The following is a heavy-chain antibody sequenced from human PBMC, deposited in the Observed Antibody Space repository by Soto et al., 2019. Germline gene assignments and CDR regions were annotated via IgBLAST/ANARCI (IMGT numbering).Heavy chain of an antibody. CDR2: IYYSGST. CDR3: ARHAMGYDFWSGYAYYYYYGMDV. D-gene: IGHD3-3*01. CDR1: GGSISSSSYY. Sequence: SETLSLTCTVSGGSISSSSYYWGWIRQPPGKGLEGIGSIYYSGSTYYNPSLKSRVTISVTTSTNQSSRKLSSVTAADTAVYYCARHAMGYDFWSGYAYYYYYGMDVWGQGTTVTVSS. J-gene: IGHJ6*02. V-gene: IGHV4-39*01.